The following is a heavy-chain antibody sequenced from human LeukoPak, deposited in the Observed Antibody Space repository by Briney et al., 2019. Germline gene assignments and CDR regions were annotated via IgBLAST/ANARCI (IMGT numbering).Heavy chain of an antibody. D-gene: IGHD3-22*01. CDR1: GGTFSSSP. CDR3: AREYGNLTMMANFDF. J-gene: IGHJ4*02. V-gene: IGHV1-69*04. CDR2: IIPMLAIA. Sequence: ASVKVSCKASGGTFSSSPITWVRQAPGQGLEWMGRIIPMLAIANYAQKFQGRVTITADKSTRTAYMELISLRSEDTAVYYCAREYGNLTMMANFDFWGQGTLVTVSS.